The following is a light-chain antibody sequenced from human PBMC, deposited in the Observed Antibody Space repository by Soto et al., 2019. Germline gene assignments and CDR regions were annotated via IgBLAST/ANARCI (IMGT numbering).Light chain of an antibody. V-gene: IGLV2-8*01. CDR2: EVS. Sequence: QSALTQPPSASGSPGPAVTISCTGTSSDVGSYNYVSWYHPNPGKAHKLIIYEVSKRPPGVPDRFSCSKSGNTASRSVSGLQAADAGDYYFSSYAGSNMYVFATGTTLTVL. CDR1: SSDVGSYNY. CDR3: SSYAGSNMYV. J-gene: IGLJ1*01.